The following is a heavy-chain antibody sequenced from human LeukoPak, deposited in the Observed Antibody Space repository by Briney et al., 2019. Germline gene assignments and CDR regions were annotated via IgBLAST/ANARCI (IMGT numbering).Heavy chain of an antibody. CDR1: GYTFTSYH. J-gene: IGHJ6*02. CDR2: MNPNSGNT. Sequence: ASVKVSCKASGYTFTSYHINWVRQATGQGLEWMGWMNPNSGNTGYAQKFQGRVTMTRNTSISTAYMELNSLRSEDTAVYYCARAVAGGSYYGMDVWGQGTTVTVSS. D-gene: IGHD6-19*01. CDR3: ARAVAGGSYYGMDV. V-gene: IGHV1-8*01.